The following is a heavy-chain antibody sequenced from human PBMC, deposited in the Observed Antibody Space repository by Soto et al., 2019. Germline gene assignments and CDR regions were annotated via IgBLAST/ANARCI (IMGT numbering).Heavy chain of an antibody. Sequence: QVQLVESGGGVVQPGRSLSLSCAASGFTFSNYAMHWVRQAPGKGLEWVAVIPSDGSNTYYADSVKGRFTISRDNSKNTLYLQMNSLRVEDTAVYNCARGRRITGTKSYYYGMDVWGQGTTVTVSS. CDR1: GFTFSNYA. D-gene: IGHD1-20*01. V-gene: IGHV3-30-3*01. CDR3: ARGRRITGTKSYYYGMDV. CDR2: IPSDGSNT. J-gene: IGHJ6*02.